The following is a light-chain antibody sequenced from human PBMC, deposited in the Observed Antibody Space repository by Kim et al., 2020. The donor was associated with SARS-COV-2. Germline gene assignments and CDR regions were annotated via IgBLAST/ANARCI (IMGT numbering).Light chain of an antibody. CDR3: QHYVSPPIS. V-gene: IGKV1-33*01. CDR1: QNVRKF. J-gene: IGKJ5*01. CDR2: DAS. Sequence: ASVGDRVTISCQASQNVRKFLNWYQQKPGKAPNLLIYDASSLHTGVPSRFSGSGSGTDFTFTITSLQPEDIATYYCQHYVSPPISFGQGTRLEIK.